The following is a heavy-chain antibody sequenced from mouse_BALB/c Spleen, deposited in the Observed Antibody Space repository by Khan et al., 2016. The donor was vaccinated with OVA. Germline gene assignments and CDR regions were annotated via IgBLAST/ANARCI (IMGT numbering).Heavy chain of an antibody. CDR2: IYPGSDST. CDR3: AREGWHVFAY. CDR1: GYTFTDYV. Sequence: QVPLQQSGPELVKPGASVKMSCKASGYTFTDYVMNWVKQRTGQGLEWIGQIYPGSDSTYYNEKFKGKATLTADRSSSTAYMQLSNMTSEDSALYFSAREGWHVFAYGDRETLVTVSA. V-gene: IGHV1-77*01. D-gene: IGHD1-1*02. J-gene: IGHJ3*01.